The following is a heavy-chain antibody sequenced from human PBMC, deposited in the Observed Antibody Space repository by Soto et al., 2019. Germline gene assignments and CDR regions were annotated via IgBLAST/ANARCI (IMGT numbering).Heavy chain of an antibody. CDR1: GYTFTSYG. CDR3: SYGSGGMDV. Sequence: QVQLVQSGAEVKKPGASVKVSCKASGYTFTSYGISWVRQAPGQGLEWMGWISAYNGNTNYAQKLQGRVTMTTDTATITAYSELRSQRSDDTAVYYCSYGSGGMDVWGHGTTVTVSS. D-gene: IGHD3-10*01. V-gene: IGHV1-18*01. J-gene: IGHJ6*02. CDR2: ISAYNGNT.